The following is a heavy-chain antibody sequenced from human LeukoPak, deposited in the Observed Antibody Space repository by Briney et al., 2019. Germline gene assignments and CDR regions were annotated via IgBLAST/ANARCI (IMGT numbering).Heavy chain of an antibody. J-gene: IGHJ4*02. CDR1: GFTFSSYS. Sequence: PGGSLRLSCAASGFTFSSYSMNWVRQAPGKGLEWVSAISGSGGSTYYADSVKGRFTISRDNSKNTLYLQMDSLRAEDTAVYYCAKDQLLLWFGELLYWGQGTLATVSS. CDR3: AKDQLLLWFGELLY. D-gene: IGHD3-10*01. V-gene: IGHV3-23*01. CDR2: ISGSGGST.